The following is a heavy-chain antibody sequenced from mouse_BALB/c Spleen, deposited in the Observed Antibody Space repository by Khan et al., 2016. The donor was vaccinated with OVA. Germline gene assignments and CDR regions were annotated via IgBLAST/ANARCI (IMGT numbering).Heavy chain of an antibody. CDR1: GYSITSDYA. CDR3: ASGMLFHRYPDYFDY. Sequence: EVQLVESAPGLLKPSQSLSLSCTVTGYSITSDYAWNWNRQSPGNQLDCMAFIGYTGITTYNPSLRSRFSITRDTSKNPFVLQMHSVTSEDRATKYCASGMLFHRYPDYFDYWGLGTTLTVSS. CDR2: IGYTGIT. V-gene: IGHV3-2*02. D-gene: IGHD1-1*01. J-gene: IGHJ2*01.